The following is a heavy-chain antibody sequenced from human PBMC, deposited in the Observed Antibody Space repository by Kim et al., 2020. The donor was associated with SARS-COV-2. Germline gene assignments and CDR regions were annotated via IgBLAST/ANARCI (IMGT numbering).Heavy chain of an antibody. CDR1: GFTFSSYE. CDR3: ARTGYSSGYSHHRY. J-gene: IGHJ4*02. V-gene: IGHV3-48*03. D-gene: IGHD3-22*01. Sequence: GGSLRLSCAASGFTFSSYEMNWVRQAPGKGLEWVSYISSSGSTIYYADSVKGRFTISRDNAKNSLYLQMNRLRAEDTAVYYCARTGYSSGYSHHRYLGQGTLVTVSS. CDR2: ISSSGSTI.